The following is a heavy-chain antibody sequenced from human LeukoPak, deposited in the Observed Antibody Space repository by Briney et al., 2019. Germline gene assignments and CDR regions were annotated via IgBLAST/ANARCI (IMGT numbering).Heavy chain of an antibody. Sequence: EASVKVSCKASGYTFTSYDINWVRQATGQGLEWMGWMNPNSGNTGYAQKFQGRVTITRNTPISTAYMELSSLRSEDTAVYYCARAQSIAAADHFDYWGQGTLVTVSS. CDR1: GYTFTSYD. CDR2: MNPNSGNT. J-gene: IGHJ4*02. D-gene: IGHD6-13*01. CDR3: ARAQSIAAADHFDY. V-gene: IGHV1-8*03.